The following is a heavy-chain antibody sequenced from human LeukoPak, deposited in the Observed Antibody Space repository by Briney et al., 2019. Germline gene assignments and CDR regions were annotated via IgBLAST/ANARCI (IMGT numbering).Heavy chain of an antibody. D-gene: IGHD5-18*01. Sequence: SETLSLTCTVSGGSISSYYWSWIRQPPGKGLEWIGYIYYSGSTNYNPCLKSRVTISVDTSKNQFSLKLSSVTAADTAVYYCARIVDTAGYYYGMDVWGQGTTVTVSS. J-gene: IGHJ6*02. CDR1: GGSISSYY. CDR3: ARIVDTAGYYYGMDV. V-gene: IGHV4-59*08. CDR2: IYYSGST.